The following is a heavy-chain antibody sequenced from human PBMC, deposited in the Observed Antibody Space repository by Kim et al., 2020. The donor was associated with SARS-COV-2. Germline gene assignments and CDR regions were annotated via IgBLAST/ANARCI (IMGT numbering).Heavy chain of an antibody. CDR2: IYYSGST. D-gene: IGHD3-3*01. J-gene: IGHJ5*02. CDR1: GGSISSSSYY. Sequence: ETLSLTCTVSGGSISSSSYYWGWIRQPPGKGLEWIGSIYYSGSTYYNPSLKSRVTISVDTSKNQFSLKLSSVTAADTAVYYCASSHGDGEYYDFWSGYYWRGFDPWGQGTLVTVSS. CDR3: ASSHGDGEYYDFWSGYYWRGFDP. V-gene: IGHV4-39*07.